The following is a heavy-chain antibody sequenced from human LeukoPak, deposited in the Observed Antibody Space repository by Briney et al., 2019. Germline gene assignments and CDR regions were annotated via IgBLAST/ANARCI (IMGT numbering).Heavy chain of an antibody. V-gene: IGHV3-30*02. Sequence: GGSPRLSCTASGFTFSSYGMHWVRQAPGKGLEWVAFIRYDGSNKYYADSVKGRFTISRDNAKTSLYLQMNSLRAEDTAVYYCARDLSGVTGYTYGRGIVYWGQGTLVTVSS. CDR2: IRYDGSNK. J-gene: IGHJ4*02. D-gene: IGHD5-18*01. CDR3: ARDLSGVTGYTYGRGIVY. CDR1: GFTFSSYG.